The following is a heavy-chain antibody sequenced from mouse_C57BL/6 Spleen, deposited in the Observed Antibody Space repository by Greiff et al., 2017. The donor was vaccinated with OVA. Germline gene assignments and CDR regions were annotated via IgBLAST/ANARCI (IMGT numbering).Heavy chain of an antibody. CDR3: ARPVVATEAMDY. V-gene: IGHV5-17*01. CDR2: ISSGSSTI. CDR1: GFTFSGYG. J-gene: IGHJ4*01. Sequence: EVKLVESGGGLVKPGGSLKLSCAASGFTFSGYGMHWVRQAPEKGLEWVAYISSGSSTIYYADTVKGRFTISRDNAKTTLFLQMTSLRSEDTAMYYCARPVVATEAMDYWGQGTSVTVSS. D-gene: IGHD1-1*01.